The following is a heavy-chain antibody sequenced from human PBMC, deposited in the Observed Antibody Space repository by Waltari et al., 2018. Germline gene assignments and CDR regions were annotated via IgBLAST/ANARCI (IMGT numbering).Heavy chain of an antibody. CDR2: ISPASGAT. D-gene: IGHD1-26*01. Sequence: ASVKVSCKASGYAFSNYFLHWVRQAPGQGLEWMGWISPASGATKSPQNFKGRVTLTSDTALNTAYLELTGLTPDDTAVYYCARLPHWEPFDSWGQGTLVTVAS. J-gene: IGHJ4*02. CDR3: ARLPHWEPFDS. CDR1: GYAFSNYF. V-gene: IGHV1-2*02.